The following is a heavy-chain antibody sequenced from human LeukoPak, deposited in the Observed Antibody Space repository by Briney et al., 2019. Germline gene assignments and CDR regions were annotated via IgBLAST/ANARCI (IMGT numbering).Heavy chain of an antibody. Sequence: SVKVSCKASGDTSGSYAMNWVRQAPGQGLEWVAGIIPLLGITNHAQKLQGRVTVTADTSTNTVYMELSSLRPDDTAVYYCARARSRITFGGIRHAFDIWGQGTLVTVSS. CDR3: ARARSRITFGGIRHAFDI. D-gene: IGHD3-16*01. V-gene: IGHV1-69*10. CDR1: GDTSGSYA. J-gene: IGHJ3*02. CDR2: IIPLLGIT.